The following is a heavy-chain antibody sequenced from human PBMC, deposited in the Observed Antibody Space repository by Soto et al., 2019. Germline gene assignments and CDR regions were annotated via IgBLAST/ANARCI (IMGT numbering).Heavy chain of an antibody. CDR3: ARGGRRWLQLNYYYYGMDV. Sequence: SETLSLTCAVYGGSFSGYYWSWIRQPPGKGLEWIGEINHSGSTNYNPSLKSRVTISVDTSKNQFSLKLSSVTAADTAVYYCARGGRRWLQLNYYYYGMDVWGQGTTVTVSS. D-gene: IGHD5-12*01. V-gene: IGHV4-34*01. CDR1: GGSFSGYY. CDR2: INHSGST. J-gene: IGHJ6*02.